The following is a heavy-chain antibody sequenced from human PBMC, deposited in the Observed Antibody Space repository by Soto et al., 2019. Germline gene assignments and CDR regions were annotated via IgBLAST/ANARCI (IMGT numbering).Heavy chain of an antibody. CDR3: ARQPYCSSASCYPFYNGFDP. V-gene: IGHV4-39*01. CDR1: GGSIRSSSYY. Sequence: SETQSHPCTVSGGSIRSSSYYWGWNRQPPGKGLEWIGSIYYSGCTYYNPSLKSRGTKSVDTSKNQFSLKLSSVTAADTAVYYCARQPYCSSASCYPFYNGFDPWGQGTLVTVSS. D-gene: IGHD2-2*01. J-gene: IGHJ5*02. CDR2: IYYSGCT.